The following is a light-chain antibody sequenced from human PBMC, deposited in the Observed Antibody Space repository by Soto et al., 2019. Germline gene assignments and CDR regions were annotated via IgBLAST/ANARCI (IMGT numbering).Light chain of an antibody. J-gene: IGKJ5*01. CDR3: QQYEISPLT. CDR2: GAS. CDR1: QTVSSSY. Sequence: EIGVTQSPATLSLSPGERVTLSCRASQTVSSSYLAWYQQKPGQAPRLLIYGASSRATGIPDRFSGSGFGTDFTLTISRLEPEDFAVYYCQQYEISPLTFGQGTRLEIK. V-gene: IGKV3-20*01.